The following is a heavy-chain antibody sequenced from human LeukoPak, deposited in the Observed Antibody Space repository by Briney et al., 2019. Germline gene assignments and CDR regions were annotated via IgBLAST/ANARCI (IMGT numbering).Heavy chain of an antibody. D-gene: IGHD3-10*01. J-gene: IGHJ4*02. CDR3: ANTWFGELSTYYFDY. V-gene: IGHV3-30*02. Sequence: PGGSLRLSCAASGFTFSSYGMHWVRQAPGKGLEWVAFIRYDGSNKCYADSVKGRFTISRDNSKNTLYLQMNSLRAEDTAVHYCANTWFGELSTYYFDYWGQGTLVTVSS. CDR2: IRYDGSNK. CDR1: GFTFSSYG.